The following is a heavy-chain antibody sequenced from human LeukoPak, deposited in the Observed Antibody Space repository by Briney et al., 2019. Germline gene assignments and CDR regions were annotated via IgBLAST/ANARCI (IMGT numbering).Heavy chain of an antibody. Sequence: PSETLSLTCAVSGGSFSGYYWSWIRQPPRKGLEWIGEINHSGSTNYNPSLKSRVTISVDTSKNQFSLKLSSVTAADTAVYYCARSRIVLMVYAIFDYWGQGTLVTVSS. CDR1: GGSFSGYY. CDR3: ARSRIVLMVYAIFDY. CDR2: INHSGST. J-gene: IGHJ4*02. D-gene: IGHD2-8*01. V-gene: IGHV4-34*01.